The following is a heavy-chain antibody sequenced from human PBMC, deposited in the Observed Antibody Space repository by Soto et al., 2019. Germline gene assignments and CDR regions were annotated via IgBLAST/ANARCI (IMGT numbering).Heavy chain of an antibody. CDR3: ARDTGGSYDY. Sequence: GGSLRLSCAASGFIFSDYYMDWVRQVPGKGLEWVGRTRNKANRYSPEYAPSVEGRFTTSRHDLDDSMYLQMNSLKTEDTAVYYCARDTGGSYDYWGHGTLVTVSS. D-gene: IGHD1-26*01. J-gene: IGHJ4*01. CDR1: GFIFSDYY. V-gene: IGHV3-72*01. CDR2: TRNKANRYSP.